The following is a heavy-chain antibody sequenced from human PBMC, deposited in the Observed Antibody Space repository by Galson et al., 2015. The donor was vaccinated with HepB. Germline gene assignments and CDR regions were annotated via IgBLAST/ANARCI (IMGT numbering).Heavy chain of an antibody. CDR1: GGSFSGYY. Sequence: LSLTCAVYGGSFSGYYWSWIRQPPGKGLEWIGEINHSGSTNYNPSLKSRVTISVDTSKNQFSLKLSSVTAADTAVYYCARGGPAAGRDRFHYFDYWGQGTLVTVSS. CDR3: ARGGPAAGRDRFHYFDY. V-gene: IGHV4-34*01. J-gene: IGHJ4*02. CDR2: INHSGST. D-gene: IGHD6-13*01.